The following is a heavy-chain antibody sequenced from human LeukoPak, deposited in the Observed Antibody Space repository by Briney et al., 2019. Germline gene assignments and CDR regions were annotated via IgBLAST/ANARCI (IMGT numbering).Heavy chain of an antibody. CDR2: INPNSGGT. V-gene: IGHV1-2*06. J-gene: IGHJ4*02. CDR1: GYTFTGYY. D-gene: IGHD5-24*01. Sequence: ASVKVSCKASGYTFTGYYMHWVRQAPGQGLEWMGRINPNSGGTNYAQKFQGRVTMTRDTSISTAYMELSRLRSDYTAVYYCARPSRDGYNFYVYFDYWGQGTLVTASS. CDR3: ARPSRDGYNFYVYFDY.